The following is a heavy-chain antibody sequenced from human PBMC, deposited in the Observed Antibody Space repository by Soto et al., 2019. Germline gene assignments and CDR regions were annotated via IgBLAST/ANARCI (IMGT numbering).Heavy chain of an antibody. J-gene: IGHJ4*02. V-gene: IGHV3-30-3*01. D-gene: IGHD1-1*01. CDR3: ASPSRTWGPFFDY. CDR2: ISYDGSNK. Sequence: PGKGLEWVAVISYDGSNKYYADSVKGRFTISRDNSKNTLYLQMNSLRAEDTAVYYCASPSRTWGPFFDYWGQRTLVSVSS.